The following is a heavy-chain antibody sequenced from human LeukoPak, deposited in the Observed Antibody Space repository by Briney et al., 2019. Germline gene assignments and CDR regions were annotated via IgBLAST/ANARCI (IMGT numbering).Heavy chain of an antibody. CDR2: INHSGST. Sequence: SETLSLTCAVYGGSFSGYYWSWIRQPPGKGLEWIGEINHSGSTNYNPSLKSRVTISVDTSKNQFSLKLSSVTAADTAVYYCARGRMVRGYFDYWGQGTLVTVSS. CDR3: ARGRMVRGYFDY. J-gene: IGHJ4*02. V-gene: IGHV4-34*01. CDR1: GGSFSGYY. D-gene: IGHD3-10*01.